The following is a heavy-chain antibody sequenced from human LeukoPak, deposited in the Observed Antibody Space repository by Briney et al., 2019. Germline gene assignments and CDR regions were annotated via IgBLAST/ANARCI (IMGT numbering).Heavy chain of an antibody. Sequence: ASVKVSCKASGGTFSSYGISWVRQAPGQGLEWMGWISAYNGNTNYAQKLQGRVTMTTDTSTSTAYMELRSLRSDDTAVYYCARDVVGYSSSWYGLYFDYWGQGTLVTVSS. CDR3: ARDVVGYSSSWYGLYFDY. D-gene: IGHD6-13*01. CDR1: GGTFSSYG. CDR2: ISAYNGNT. J-gene: IGHJ4*02. V-gene: IGHV1-18*01.